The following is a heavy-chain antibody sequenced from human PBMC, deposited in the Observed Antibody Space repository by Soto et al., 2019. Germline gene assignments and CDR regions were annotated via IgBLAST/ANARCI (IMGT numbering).Heavy chain of an antibody. Sequence: GGSLRLSCAASGFTFSSYGMHWVRQAPGKGLEWVAVIWYDGSNKYYADSVKGRFTISRDNSKNTLYLQMNSLRAEDTAVYYCASDRGPGYNYVIGGFDYWGQGTLVTVSS. V-gene: IGHV3-33*01. CDR1: GFTFSSYG. CDR3: ASDRGPGYNYVIGGFDY. D-gene: IGHD1-20*01. CDR2: IWYDGSNK. J-gene: IGHJ4*02.